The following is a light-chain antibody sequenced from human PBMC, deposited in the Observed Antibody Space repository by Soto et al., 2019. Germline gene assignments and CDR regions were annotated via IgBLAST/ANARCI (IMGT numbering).Light chain of an antibody. CDR2: EVS. V-gene: IGLV2-8*01. CDR1: SSDVGGYNY. Sequence: QSVLTQPPSASASPGQSVTISCTGTSSDVGGYNYVSWYQQHPGKAPKLMIYEVSKRPSGVPDRFSGSKSGNTASLTVSGLQAEDEADYYCSLYTSENTYVFGTGTKVTVL. J-gene: IGLJ1*01. CDR3: SLYTSENTYV.